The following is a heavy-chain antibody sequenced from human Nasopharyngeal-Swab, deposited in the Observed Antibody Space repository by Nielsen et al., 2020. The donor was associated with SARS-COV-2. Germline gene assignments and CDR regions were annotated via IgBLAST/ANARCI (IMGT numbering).Heavy chain of an antibody. J-gene: IGHJ4*02. V-gene: IGHV3-23*01. D-gene: IGHD3-3*01. CDR3: ATSKGDFWSGYYTYYYFDY. CDR2: ISGSGGST. CDR1: GFTFSSYA. Sequence: GESLKISCAASGFTFSSYAMSWVRQAPGKGLERVSAISGSGGSTYYADSVKGRFTISRDNSKNTLYLQMNSLRAGDTAVYYCATSKGDFWSGYYTYYYFDYWGQGTLVTVSS.